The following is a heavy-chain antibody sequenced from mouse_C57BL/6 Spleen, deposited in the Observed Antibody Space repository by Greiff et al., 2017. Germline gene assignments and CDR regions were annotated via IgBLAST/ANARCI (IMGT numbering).Heavy chain of an antibody. J-gene: IGHJ4*01. V-gene: IGHV1-15*01. CDR1: GYTFTDYE. D-gene: IGHD2-4*01. CDR2: IDPETGGT. Sequence: QVQLKESGAELVRPGASVTLSCKASGYTFTDYEMHWVKQTPVHGLEWIGAIDPETGGTAYNQKFKGKATLTVDQSSSTAYMQLNSLTSEDAAVYYCARTGLYYYDYENYAKDYWGQGTSVTVSS. CDR3: ARTGLYYYDYENYAKDY.